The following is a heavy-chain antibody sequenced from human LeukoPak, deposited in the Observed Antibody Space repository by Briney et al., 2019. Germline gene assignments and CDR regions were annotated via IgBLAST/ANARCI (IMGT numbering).Heavy chain of an antibody. V-gene: IGHV3-23*01. Sequence: PGGSLRLSCAASGFTFSSYAMSWVRQAPGKGLEWVSAISGSGGSTYYADSVKGRFTISRDNSRNTLCLQMNSLRAEDTAVYYCARCRTYFGNLAWGQGTLVTVSS. CDR3: ARCRTYFGNLA. CDR1: GFTFSSYA. D-gene: IGHD1-7*01. J-gene: IGHJ5*02. CDR2: ISGSGGST.